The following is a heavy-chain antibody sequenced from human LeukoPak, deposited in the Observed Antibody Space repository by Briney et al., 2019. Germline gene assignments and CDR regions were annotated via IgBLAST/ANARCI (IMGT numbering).Heavy chain of an antibody. D-gene: IGHD3-10*01. V-gene: IGHV3-74*01. CDR2: INSDGRII. CDR1: GFTFSNYW. Sequence: GGSLRLSCAASGFTFSNYWMHWVRQVPGRGLVWVSHINSDGRIINYADSVKGRFTISRDNAKNTLYLQMNSLRVEDTAVYYCARGRGWYFDLWGRGTLVTVSS. CDR3: ARGRGWYFDL. J-gene: IGHJ2*01.